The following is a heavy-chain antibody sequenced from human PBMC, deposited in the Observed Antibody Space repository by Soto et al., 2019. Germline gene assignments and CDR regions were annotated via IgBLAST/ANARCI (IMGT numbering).Heavy chain of an antibody. CDR3: AKSGRFDP. CDR2: IGASGDTT. J-gene: IGHJ5*02. V-gene: IGHV3-23*01. Sequence: EVQLLESGGGLVQPGGSLRLSCAASGFTFSNSVMSWVRHAPGKGLEWVSSIGASGDTTIYADSVRGRFTISRDNSRNTSYLQMNSRRAEDTAFYYCAKSGRFDPWGQGTLVTVSS. CDR1: GFTFSNSV.